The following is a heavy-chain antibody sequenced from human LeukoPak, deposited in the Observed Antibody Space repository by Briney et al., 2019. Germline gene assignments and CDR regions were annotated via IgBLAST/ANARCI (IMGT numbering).Heavy chain of an antibody. Sequence: PSETLSLTCIVSGGSISSSSYHWGWIRQPPGKGLEWIGSIYYSGSTNYNPSLKSRVTISVDTSKNRFSLKLNSVTAADTAVYYCARVPVAGTWYFQHWGQGTLVTVSS. J-gene: IGHJ1*01. V-gene: IGHV4-39*07. D-gene: IGHD6-19*01. CDR3: ARVPVAGTWYFQH. CDR2: IYYSGST. CDR1: GGSISSSSYH.